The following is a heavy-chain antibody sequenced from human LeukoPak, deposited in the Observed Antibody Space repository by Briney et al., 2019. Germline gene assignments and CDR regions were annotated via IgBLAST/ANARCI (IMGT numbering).Heavy chain of an antibody. Sequence: GGSLRLSCAASGFTFDDYGMSWVRQAPGKGLEWVSGINWNGGSTGYADSVKGRFTISRDNAKNSLYLQMNSLRAEDTAVYYCAKDFGYYGDYVGVDYWGQGTLVTVSS. CDR2: INWNGGST. D-gene: IGHD4-17*01. V-gene: IGHV3-20*04. CDR1: GFTFDDYG. CDR3: AKDFGYYGDYVGVDY. J-gene: IGHJ4*02.